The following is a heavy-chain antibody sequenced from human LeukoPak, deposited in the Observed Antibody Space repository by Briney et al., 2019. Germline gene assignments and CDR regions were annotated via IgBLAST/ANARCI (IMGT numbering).Heavy chain of an antibody. CDR3: ARERGYSGYHTPDY. V-gene: IGHV1-2*02. J-gene: IGHJ4*02. CDR2: INPNSGGT. D-gene: IGHD5-12*01. Sequence: ASVKVSCRASGYTFTGYYMHWVRQAPGQGLEWMGWINPNSGGTNYAQKVQGRVTMTRDTSISTAYMELSRLRSDDTAVYYCARERGYSGYHTPDYWGQGTLVTVSS. CDR1: GYTFTGYY.